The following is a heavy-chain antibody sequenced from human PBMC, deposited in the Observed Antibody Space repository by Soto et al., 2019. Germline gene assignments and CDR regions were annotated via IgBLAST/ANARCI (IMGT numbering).Heavy chain of an antibody. D-gene: IGHD3-16*01. J-gene: IGHJ6*02. Sequence: PGGSLRLSCRTSGFTFSSYGMHWVRQAPGKGPEWVAFISNDGSKTDYADSVKGRFTVSRDNPKNTLFLQMNSLRGEDTAVYYCACELGLRDLASTFVDVWGQGTTVT. CDR1: GFTFSSYG. CDR3: ACELGLRDLASTFVDV. V-gene: IGHV3-30*03. CDR2: ISNDGSKT.